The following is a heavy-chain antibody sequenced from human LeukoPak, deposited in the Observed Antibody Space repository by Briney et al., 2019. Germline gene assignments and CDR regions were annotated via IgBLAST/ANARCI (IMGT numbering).Heavy chain of an antibody. CDR2: ISSNGGST. Sequence: PGGSLRLSCAASGFTFSSYAMHWVRQAPGKGLEYVSAISSNGGSTYYANSVKGRFTISRDNSKNTLYLQMGSLRAEDMAVYYCARGPWFGEPRGYFDYWGQGTLVTVSS. J-gene: IGHJ4*02. CDR3: ARGPWFGEPRGYFDY. D-gene: IGHD3-10*01. CDR1: GFTFSSYA. V-gene: IGHV3-64*01.